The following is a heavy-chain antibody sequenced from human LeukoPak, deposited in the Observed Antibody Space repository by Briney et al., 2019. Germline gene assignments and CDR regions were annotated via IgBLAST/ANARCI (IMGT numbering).Heavy chain of an antibody. Sequence: GGSLRLSCAASGFTFSSYSMNWVRQAPGKGLEWVSSISSSSSYIYYADSVKGRFTISRDNAKNSLYLQMNSLRAEDTAVYYCARDACSSTSCYPGYWGQGTLVTVSS. CDR3: ARDACSSTSCYPGY. J-gene: IGHJ4*02. CDR2: ISSSSSYI. D-gene: IGHD2-2*01. CDR1: GFTFSSYS. V-gene: IGHV3-21*01.